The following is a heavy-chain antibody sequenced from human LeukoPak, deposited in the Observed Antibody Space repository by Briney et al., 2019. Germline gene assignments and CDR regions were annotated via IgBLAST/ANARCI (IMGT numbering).Heavy chain of an antibody. CDR2: IYTSRST. V-gene: IGHV4-61*02. J-gene: IGHJ5*02. D-gene: IGHD6-13*01. Sequence: SQTLSLTCTVSGGSISSGSYYWSWIRQPAGKGLEWIGRIYTSRSTNYNPSLKSRVTISVDTSKNQFSLKLSSVTAADTAVYYCARVEGIAAAGPIGWFDPWGQGTLVTVSS. CDR3: ARVEGIAAAGPIGWFDP. CDR1: GGSISSGSYY.